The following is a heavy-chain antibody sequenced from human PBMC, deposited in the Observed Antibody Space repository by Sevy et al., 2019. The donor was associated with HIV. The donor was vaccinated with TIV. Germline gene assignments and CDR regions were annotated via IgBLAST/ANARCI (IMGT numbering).Heavy chain of an antibody. D-gene: IGHD3-16*02. CDR2: ITGDTKTI. Sequence: GGSLRLSCSASGFSFSSYAMDWVRQAPGKGLEWISFITGDTKTISYAGSVKGRFSVSRDNAKNSLFLHMNSLRDDDTALYYCARRAGGTFHYNDWWGQGTLVTVSS. CDR3: ARRAGGTFHYNDW. J-gene: IGHJ4*02. V-gene: IGHV3-48*02. CDR1: GFSFSSYA.